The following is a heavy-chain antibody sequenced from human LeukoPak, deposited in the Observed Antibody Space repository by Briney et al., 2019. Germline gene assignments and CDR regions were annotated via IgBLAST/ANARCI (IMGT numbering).Heavy chain of an antibody. Sequence: ASVKLSCKASGYTFTSYDINWVRQATGQGLEWMGWMNPNSGNTGYAQKFQGRVTMTRNTSISTAYMELSSLRSEDTAVYYCARGSPYYDFWSGSWGQGTLVTVSS. CDR1: GYTFTSYD. CDR3: ARGSPYYDFWSGS. J-gene: IGHJ5*02. D-gene: IGHD3-3*01. V-gene: IGHV1-8*01. CDR2: MNPNSGNT.